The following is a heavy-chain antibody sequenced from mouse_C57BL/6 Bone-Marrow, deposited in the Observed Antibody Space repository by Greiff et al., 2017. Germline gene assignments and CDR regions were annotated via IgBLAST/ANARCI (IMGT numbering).Heavy chain of an antibody. J-gene: IGHJ1*03. Sequence: QVQLQQSGAELVKPGASVKMSCKASGYTFTTYPIEWMKQNPGKSLEWIGNFHPSNDDTKYNEKFKGKATLTVEKSSSTVYLELSRLTSDDSAVYYCARGYYGSSYFDVWGTGTTVTVSS. CDR2: FHPSNDDT. D-gene: IGHD1-1*01. CDR1: GYTFTTYP. V-gene: IGHV1-47*01. CDR3: ARGYYGSSYFDV.